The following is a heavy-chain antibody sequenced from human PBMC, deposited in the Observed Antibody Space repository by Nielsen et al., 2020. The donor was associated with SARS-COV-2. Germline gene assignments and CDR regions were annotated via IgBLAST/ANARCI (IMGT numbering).Heavy chain of an antibody. CDR3: AGRGGGYDSSGYYFLL. Sequence: ASVKVSCKASGYTFTSYYMHWVRQAPGQGLEWMGIINPSGGSTSYAQKFQGRVTMTRDTSTGTVYMELSSLRSEDTAVYYCAGRGGGYDSSGYYFLLWGQGTLVTVSS. D-gene: IGHD3-22*01. J-gene: IGHJ4*02. V-gene: IGHV1-46*01. CDR2: INPSGGST. CDR1: GYTFTSYY.